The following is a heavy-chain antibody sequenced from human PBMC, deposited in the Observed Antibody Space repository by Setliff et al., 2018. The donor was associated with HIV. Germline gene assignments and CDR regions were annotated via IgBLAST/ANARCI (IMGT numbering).Heavy chain of an antibody. CDR2: IYHSGRT. J-gene: IGHJ4*02. CDR3: ARDQPQDYDSLTGYYTGRYFDY. D-gene: IGHD3-9*01. Sequence: SEPLSLTCTVSGGSISSNSYYWGWIRQPPGKGLEWIGSIYHSGRTYYNPSLKSRVTISVDTSKNQFSLKLTSVTAADTAVYYCARDQPQDYDSLTGYYTGRYFDYWGRGTLVTVSS. CDR1: GGSISSNSYY. V-gene: IGHV4-39*07.